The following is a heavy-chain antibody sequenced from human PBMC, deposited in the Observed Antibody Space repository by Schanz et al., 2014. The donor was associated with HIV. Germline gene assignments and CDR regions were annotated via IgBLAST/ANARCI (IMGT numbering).Heavy chain of an antibody. CDR2: ITNSGNRM. Sequence: QEQLVESGGGSVKPGGSLRLSCAASGFSLGDYYMSWIRQAPGKGLEWISYITNSGNRMNYADSVKGRFTTSRDNAKNSLYWQMNTLRADDTAVYYCARDYHWNWFDPWGQGTLVTVSS. J-gene: IGHJ5*02. D-gene: IGHD1-20*01. V-gene: IGHV3-11*01. CDR1: GFSLGDYY. CDR3: ARDYHWNWFDP.